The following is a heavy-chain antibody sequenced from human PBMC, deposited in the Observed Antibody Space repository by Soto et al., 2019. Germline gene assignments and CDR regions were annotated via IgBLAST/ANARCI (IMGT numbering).Heavy chain of an antibody. V-gene: IGHV1-18*01. Sequence: ASVKVSCKASGYTFTSYGISWVRQAPGQGLEWMGWISAYNGNTNYAQKLQGRVTMTTDTSTSTAYMELRSLRSDDTAVYYCARGPKSQYSSGWYHYYYYYYMDVWGKGTTVTVSS. CDR3: ARGPKSQYSSGWYHYYYYYYMDV. J-gene: IGHJ6*03. D-gene: IGHD6-19*01. CDR1: GYTFTSYG. CDR2: ISAYNGNT.